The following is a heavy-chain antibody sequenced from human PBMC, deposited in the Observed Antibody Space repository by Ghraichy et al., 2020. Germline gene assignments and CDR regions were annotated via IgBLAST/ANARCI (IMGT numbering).Heavy chain of an antibody. V-gene: IGHV4-39*01. D-gene: IGHD6-13*01. CDR3: ARHGSSWYNYFQH. J-gene: IGHJ1*01. CDR1: GDSFDCSSHY. Sequence: SETLSLTCTVSGDSFDCSSHYWGWIRQPPGKGLEWIGSVYYSGSTYYNPSLKSRVTISVDTSKNQFSLRLSSVTAADTAVYYCARHGSSWYNYFQHWGQGTLVTVSS. CDR2: VYYSGST.